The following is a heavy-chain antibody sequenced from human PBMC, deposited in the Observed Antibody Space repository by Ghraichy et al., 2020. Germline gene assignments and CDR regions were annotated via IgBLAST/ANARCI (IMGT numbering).Heavy chain of an antibody. V-gene: IGHV3-23*01. CDR2: ISGFDGRT. Sequence: LSLTCAASGFLFKQNAMTWVRQAPGKGLEWVSTISGFDGRTSYADSVKGRFTISRDNSNNTLYLQMASLRVEDTAVYFCARRFDFWSGAYRRIDYWGQGTLVTVSS. D-gene: IGHD3-3*01. J-gene: IGHJ4*02. CDR1: GFLFKQNA. CDR3: ARRFDFWSGAYRRIDY.